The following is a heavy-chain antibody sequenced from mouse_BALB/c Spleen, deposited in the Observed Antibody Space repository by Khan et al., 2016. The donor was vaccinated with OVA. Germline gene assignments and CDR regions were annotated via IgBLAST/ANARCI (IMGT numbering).Heavy chain of an antibody. J-gene: IGHJ3*01. CDR2: IDPFSGGT. D-gene: IGHD2-12*01. Sequence: IQSVQSGPELMKPGASVKISCKASGYSFTSYYIHWVMQSHGKSLEWIGYIDPFSGGTTSNQKFKGKATLTVDKSSSTAYIHLSNLTSEDSAVYYCTRHSEVAWFTYWGQGTLVTVSA. CDR1: GYSFTSYY. V-gene: IGHV1S135*01. CDR3: TRHSEVAWFTY.